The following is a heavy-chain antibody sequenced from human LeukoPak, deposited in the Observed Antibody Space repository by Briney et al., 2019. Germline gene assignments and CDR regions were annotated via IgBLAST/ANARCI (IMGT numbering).Heavy chain of an antibody. CDR2: IKQDGSEK. J-gene: IGHJ4*02. V-gene: IGHV3-7*01. CDR1: GFTFSSYW. D-gene: IGHD6-13*01. CDR3: AREGITAGVDY. Sequence: GGSLRLSCAASGFTFSSYWMSWVRQAPGKGLEWVANIKQDGSEKYYVDSVKGRFTISRDNAKNSQYLQINSLRVEDTALYFCAREGITAGVDYWGQGTLVTVSS.